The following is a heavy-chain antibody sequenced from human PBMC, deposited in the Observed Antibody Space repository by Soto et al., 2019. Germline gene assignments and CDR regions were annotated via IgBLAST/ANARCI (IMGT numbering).Heavy chain of an antibody. CDR3: ARGSRGGSLDAFDI. D-gene: IGHD1-26*01. Sequence: EVQLVESGGGLVKPGGSLRLSCAASGFTFSSYSMNWVRQAPGKGLEWVSSISSSSSYIYYADSVKGRFTISRDNAKNSRYLQMNSLRAEDTAVYYCARGSRGGSLDAFDIWGQGTMVTVSS. J-gene: IGHJ3*02. CDR2: ISSSSSYI. V-gene: IGHV3-21*01. CDR1: GFTFSSYS.